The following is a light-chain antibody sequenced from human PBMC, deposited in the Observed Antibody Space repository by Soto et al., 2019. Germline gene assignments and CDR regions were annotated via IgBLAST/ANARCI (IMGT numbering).Light chain of an antibody. J-gene: IGLJ1*01. CDR1: SSDVGSYNL. CDR3: CSYAGPFEV. Sequence: QSALTQPASVSGSPGQSITISCTGTSSDVGSYNLVSWYQQHPGKAPKLMIYEGSKRPSGVSNRFSGSKSGNTASLTISGLQAEDKADYYCCSYAGPFEVFGTGTKLTVL. V-gene: IGLV2-23*01. CDR2: EGS.